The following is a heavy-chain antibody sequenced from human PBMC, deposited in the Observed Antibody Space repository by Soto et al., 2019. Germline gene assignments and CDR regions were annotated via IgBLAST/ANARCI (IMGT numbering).Heavy chain of an antibody. J-gene: IGHJ4*02. D-gene: IGHD4-17*01. V-gene: IGHV3-7*03. CDR3: ARIVSGRDYGDSIDC. Sequence: EVQLVESGGGLVQPGGSLRLSCAASGFTFSRYWLTWVRQAPGKGLEWVANIKEDGSEIYYVGSVKGRFTTSRDNAKNSLHLQMNSPRADDTAVYYCARIVSGRDYGDSIDCWGRGTLVTVSS. CDR1: GFTFSRYW. CDR2: IKEDGSEI.